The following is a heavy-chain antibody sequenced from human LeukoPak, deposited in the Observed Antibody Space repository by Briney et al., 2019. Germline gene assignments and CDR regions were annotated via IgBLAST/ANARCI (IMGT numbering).Heavy chain of an antibody. J-gene: IGHJ6*03. CDR2: INPSGSA. D-gene: IGHD3-22*01. V-gene: IGHV4-34*01. Sequence: PSETLSLTCAVYGGSFSGYHWTWIRQSPGKGLEWIGDINPSGSAYYNPSLKSRLTISVDTSKNQFSLKLRSVTAADTAVYYCARGRHDITMIVVVMTSVSYYLDVWGKGTTVTVS. CDR1: GGSFSGYH. CDR3: ARGRHDITMIVVVMTSVSYYLDV.